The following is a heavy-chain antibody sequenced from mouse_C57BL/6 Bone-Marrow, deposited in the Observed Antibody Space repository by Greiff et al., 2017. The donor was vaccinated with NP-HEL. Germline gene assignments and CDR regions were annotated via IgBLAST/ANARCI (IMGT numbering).Heavy chain of an antibody. V-gene: IGHV5-4*01. CDR2: LSDGGSYT. CDR1: GFTFSSYA. CDR3: ARDDGYPFDY. D-gene: IGHD2-3*01. Sequence: DVMLVESGGGLVKPGGSLKLSCAASGFTFSSYAMSWVRQTPEKRLEWVATLSDGGSYTYYPDNVKGRFTISRDNAKNNLYLQMSHLKSEDTAMYYCARDDGYPFDYWGQGTTLTVSS. J-gene: IGHJ2*01.